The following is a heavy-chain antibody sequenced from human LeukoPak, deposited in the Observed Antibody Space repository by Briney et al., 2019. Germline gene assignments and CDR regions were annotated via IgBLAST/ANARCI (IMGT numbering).Heavy chain of an antibody. D-gene: IGHD1-26*01. V-gene: IGHV3-30-3*01. CDR1: EFTFSSHA. CDR2: ISYDGSNK. Sequence: GGSLRLSCAASEFTFSSHAMHWVRQAPGKGLEWVAVISYDGSNKNYVDSVKGRFTVSRDNSKNTLDLQMNSLRAEDSAVYYCARDMSGRYQIDYWGQGTLATVSS. J-gene: IGHJ4*02. CDR3: ARDMSGRYQIDY.